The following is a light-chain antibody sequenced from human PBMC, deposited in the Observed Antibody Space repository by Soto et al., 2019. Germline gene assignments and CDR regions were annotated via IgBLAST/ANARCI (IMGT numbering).Light chain of an antibody. Sequence: DIQMTQSPSSLSASVGDRVTITCRASQGISNYLAWYQQKPGKVPKLLIYAASTLQSGVPSRFSGSGSGTDFTLTIRSLQPEDVATYYCHKYNSAPFTCGPGTKVDIK. J-gene: IGKJ3*01. CDR3: HKYNSAPFT. CDR1: QGISNY. V-gene: IGKV1-27*01. CDR2: AAS.